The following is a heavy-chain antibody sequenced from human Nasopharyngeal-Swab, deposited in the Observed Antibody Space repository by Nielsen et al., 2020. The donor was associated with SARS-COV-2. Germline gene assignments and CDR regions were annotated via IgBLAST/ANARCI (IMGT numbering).Heavy chain of an antibody. CDR2: IYYSGST. D-gene: IGHD3-10*01. V-gene: IGHV4-59*01. J-gene: IGHJ6*03. Sequence: GSLRLSCTVSGGSISSYSWSWIRQPPGKGLEWIGYIYYSGSTNYNPSLKSRVTISVDTSKNQFSLKLSSVTAADTAVYYCARLVPYYYYYMDVWGKGTTVTVSS. CDR3: ARLVPYYYYYMDV. CDR1: GGSISSYS.